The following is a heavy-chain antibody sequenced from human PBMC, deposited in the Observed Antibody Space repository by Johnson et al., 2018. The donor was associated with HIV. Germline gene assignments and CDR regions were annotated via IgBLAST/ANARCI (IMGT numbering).Heavy chain of an antibody. J-gene: IGHJ3*02. D-gene: IGHD3-10*01. CDR1: GFSVSSNY. CDR3: ARVRAGAFDI. V-gene: IGHV3-66*02. Sequence: VQLVESGGGLVQPGGSLRLSCAASGFSVSSNYMTWVRQAPGKGLEWVSVIYTGGTTYYADSVKGRFIISRDKSNNMLFLQMNSLLRTEDTAMYYCARVRAGAFDIWGRGTMVTVAS. CDR2: IYTGGTT.